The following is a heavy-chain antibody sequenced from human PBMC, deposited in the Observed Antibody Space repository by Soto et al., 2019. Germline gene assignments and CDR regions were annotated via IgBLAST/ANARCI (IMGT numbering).Heavy chain of an antibody. V-gene: IGHV1-69*13. Sequence: SVKVSCTASGCTFSSYAISWVRQAPGQGLEWMGGIIPIFGTANYAQKFQGRVTITADESTSTAYMELSSLRSEDTAVYYCASTSTHYYDSSGYYFPTPDYWGQGTLVTVSS. D-gene: IGHD3-22*01. CDR2: IIPIFGTA. CDR3: ASTSTHYYDSSGYYFPTPDY. CDR1: GCTFSSYA. J-gene: IGHJ4*02.